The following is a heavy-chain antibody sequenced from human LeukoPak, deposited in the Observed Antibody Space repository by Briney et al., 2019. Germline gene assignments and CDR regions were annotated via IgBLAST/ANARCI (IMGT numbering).Heavy chain of an antibody. CDR3: ASRGYYYDSSGLK. CDR1: GGSISSGGYY. V-gene: IGHV4-31*03. Sequence: PSQTLSLTCTVSGGSISSGGYYWSWIRQHPGKGLEWIGYIYYSGSTYYNPSLKSRVTISVDTPKNQFSLKLSSVTAADTAVYYCASRGYYYDSSGLKWGQGTLVTVSS. D-gene: IGHD3-22*01. CDR2: IYYSGST. J-gene: IGHJ4*02.